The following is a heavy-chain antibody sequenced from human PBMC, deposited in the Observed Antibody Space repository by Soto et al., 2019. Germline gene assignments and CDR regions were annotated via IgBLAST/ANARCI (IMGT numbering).Heavy chain of an antibody. CDR3: AHIPNYYQYDWFDP. V-gene: IGHV2-5*02. J-gene: IGHJ5*02. Sequence: QITLKESGPTLVKPTQTLTLTCTFSGFSLTTRGVGVGCIRQPPGKALECLALIYWDDDKRYSPSLQSRLSITKDTSKKQVVLTMTNVDPGDTATYYCAHIPNYYQYDWFDPWGQGTLVSVSS. CDR1: GFSLTTRGVG. D-gene: IGHD3-16*01. CDR2: IYWDDDK.